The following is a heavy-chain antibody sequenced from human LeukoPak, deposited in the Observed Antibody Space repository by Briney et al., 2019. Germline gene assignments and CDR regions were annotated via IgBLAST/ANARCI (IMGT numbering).Heavy chain of an antibody. CDR1: GYTFSNYG. D-gene: IGHD2-2*01. Sequence: ASVKVSCKASGYTFSNYGISWVRQAPGQGLEWMGWISSYNDNTNYAQRLQGRVTMTTDTSTSTAYMELRSLRSDDTAVYYCARGRVVPAAMYYYYYMDVWGKGTTVTISS. CDR3: ARGRVVPAAMYYYYYMDV. V-gene: IGHV1-18*01. CDR2: ISSYNDNT. J-gene: IGHJ6*03.